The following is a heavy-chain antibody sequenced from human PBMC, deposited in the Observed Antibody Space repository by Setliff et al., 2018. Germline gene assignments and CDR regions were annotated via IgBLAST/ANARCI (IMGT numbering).Heavy chain of an antibody. CDR1: GGSFSSYG. D-gene: IGHD6-19*01. Sequence: GASVKVSCKASGGSFSSYGITWVRQAPGQGLEWMGGTIPMFGTTNYAQKLQGRVTMTTDTSTSTAYMELRSLRSDDTAVYYCARDGAVAGFDYWGQGTLVTVSS. CDR3: ARDGAVAGFDY. V-gene: IGHV1-69*05. CDR2: TIPMFGTT. J-gene: IGHJ4*02.